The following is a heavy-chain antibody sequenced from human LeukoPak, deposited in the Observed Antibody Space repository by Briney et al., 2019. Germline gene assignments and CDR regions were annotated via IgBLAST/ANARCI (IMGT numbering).Heavy chain of an antibody. J-gene: IGHJ4*02. CDR2: IYYSGST. V-gene: IGHV4-39*01. CDR1: GGSISSSSYY. Sequence: SETLSLTCTVSGGSISSSSYYWGWIRQPPGQGLEWIGSIYYSGSTYYNPSLKSRVTISVDTSKNQFSLKLSSVTAADRAVYYCASRLTGTTLSPQDYWGQGTLVTVSS. CDR3: ASRLTGTTLSPQDY. D-gene: IGHD1-20*01.